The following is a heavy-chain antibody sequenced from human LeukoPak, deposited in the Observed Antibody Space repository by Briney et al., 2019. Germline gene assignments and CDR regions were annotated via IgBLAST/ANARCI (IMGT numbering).Heavy chain of an antibody. V-gene: IGHV3-30-3*01. D-gene: IGHD3-22*01. CDR3: ARITTQGEFDY. CDR2: ISYDGSNK. CDR1: GFTFSSYA. Sequence: GGSLRLSCAASGFTFSSYAMHWVRQAPGKGLEWVAVISYDGSNKYYAGSVKGRFTISRDNSKNTLYLQMNSLRAEDTAVYYCARITTQGEFDYWGQGTLVTVSS. J-gene: IGHJ4*02.